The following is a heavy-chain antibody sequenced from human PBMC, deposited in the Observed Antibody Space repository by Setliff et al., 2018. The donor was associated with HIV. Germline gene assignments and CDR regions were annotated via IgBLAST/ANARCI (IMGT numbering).Heavy chain of an antibody. CDR1: GFTFGDYA. CDR3: TRDRAPRQLWGYYYGMDV. Sequence: GGSLRLSCTASGFTFGDYAMSWVRQAPGKGLEWVSFIRSKAYGVTTEYAASVKGRFTISRDDSKSIAYLQMNSLKTEDTAVYYCTRDRAPRQLWGYYYGMDVWGQGTTVTVSS. CDR2: IRSKAYGVTT. D-gene: IGHD5-18*01. V-gene: IGHV3-49*04. J-gene: IGHJ6*02.